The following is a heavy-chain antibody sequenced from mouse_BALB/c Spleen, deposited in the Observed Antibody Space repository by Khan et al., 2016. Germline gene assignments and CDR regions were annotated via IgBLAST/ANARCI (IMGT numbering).Heavy chain of an antibody. Sequence: EVELVESGGALVKPGGSLKLSCAASGFTFSSYAMSWVRQTPEQRLEWVASIGSGGGYTNYPHRVKGRFTITRDNAKNTMYLQMSSLRSEATAVYYDARRGYYYRCEYSPMDYWGQGTSVTVSS. CDR3: ARRGYYYRCEYSPMDY. J-gene: IGHJ4*01. D-gene: IGHD2-14*01. V-gene: IGHV5-9-3*01. CDR1: GFTFSSYA. CDR2: IGSGGGYT.